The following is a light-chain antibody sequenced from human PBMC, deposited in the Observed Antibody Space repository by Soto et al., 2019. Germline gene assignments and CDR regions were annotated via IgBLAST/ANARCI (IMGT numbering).Light chain of an antibody. CDR1: QSVRNN. V-gene: IGKV3D-15*01. Sequence: DIVMTQSPATLSVSPGERATLSCRASQSVRNNLAWYQQKPGQAPRLLIYGASSRATGIPDRFSGSGSGTDFTLPISNLQSEDFAVYHCQQYDKWPRTFGQGTKVDIK. CDR2: GAS. CDR3: QQYDKWPRT. J-gene: IGKJ1*01.